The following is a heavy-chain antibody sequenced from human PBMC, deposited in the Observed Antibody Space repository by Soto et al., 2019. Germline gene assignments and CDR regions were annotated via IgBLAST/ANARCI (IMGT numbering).Heavy chain of an antibody. J-gene: IGHJ4*02. CDR1: GYRFTTKC. V-gene: IGHV5-51*01. CDR2: IYPGDSDT. Sequence: GEALKISCQLSGYRFTTKCVGGVRQMPGKGLEWMGMIYPGDSDTRYGPSFEGLVTISADRSTSTAYLLWNTLKTSDTAMYYCARFYDGYSNQFHFEYWGQGSQVNVS. D-gene: IGHD5-18*01. CDR3: ARFYDGYSNQFHFEY.